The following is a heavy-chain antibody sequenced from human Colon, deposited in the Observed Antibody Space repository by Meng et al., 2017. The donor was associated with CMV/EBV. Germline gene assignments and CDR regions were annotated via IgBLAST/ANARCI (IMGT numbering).Heavy chain of an antibody. CDR1: GFSFSAAY. Sequence: SCAASGFSFSAAYMNWVRQIPGKGLEWVARVKTKSDGGTADYAAPVKARFSASRDDSKNTVSLQMSALTTEDTALYYCTTGFGQYFDYWGQGALVTVSS. J-gene: IGHJ4*02. CDR2: VKTKSDGGTA. D-gene: IGHD3-10*01. V-gene: IGHV3-15*07. CDR3: TTGFGQYFDY.